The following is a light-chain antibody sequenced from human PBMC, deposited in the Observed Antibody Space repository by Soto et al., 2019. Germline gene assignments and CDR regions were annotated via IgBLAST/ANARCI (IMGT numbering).Light chain of an antibody. V-gene: IGKV3-15*01. CDR2: GAS. CDR3: QQYNNWPPG. J-gene: IGKJ4*01. CDR1: QSVSSN. Sequence: EIVMTQSPATLSVSPGERATLSCRASQSVSSNLAWYQQKPGQAPRLLIYGASTRATGIPARFSGSGSGTEFTLTISSLQSEDFAVYYCQQYNNWPPGFGGGTKVDIK.